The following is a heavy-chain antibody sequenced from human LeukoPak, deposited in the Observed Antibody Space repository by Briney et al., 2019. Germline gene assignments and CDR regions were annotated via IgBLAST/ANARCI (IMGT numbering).Heavy chain of an antibody. D-gene: IGHD1-26*01. Sequence: SETLSLTCAVSGGSISSSSYYWGWIRQPPGKGLEWIGSIYYSGSTYYNPSLKSRVTISVDTSKNQFSLKLSSVTAADTAVYYCARQGGSYYHFDYWGQGTLVTVSS. J-gene: IGHJ4*02. CDR2: IYYSGST. CDR3: ARQGGSYYHFDY. V-gene: IGHV4-39*01. CDR1: GGSISSSSYY.